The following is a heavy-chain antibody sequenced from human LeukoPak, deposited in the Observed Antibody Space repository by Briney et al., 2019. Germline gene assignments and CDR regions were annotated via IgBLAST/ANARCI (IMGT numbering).Heavy chain of an antibody. D-gene: IGHD6-19*01. CDR1: GGSISSGGYY. V-gene: IGHV4-31*03. J-gene: IGHJ4*02. Sequence: SETLSLTCTVSGGSISSGGYYWSWIRQHPGKGLEWIGYIYYSGSTYYNPSLKSRVTISVDTSKNQFSLKLSSVTAADTAVYYCARHSSALGGLFDYWGQGTLVTVSS. CDR2: IYYSGST. CDR3: ARHSSALGGLFDY.